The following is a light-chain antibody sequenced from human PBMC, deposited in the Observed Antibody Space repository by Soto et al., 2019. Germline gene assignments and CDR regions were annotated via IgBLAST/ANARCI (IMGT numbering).Light chain of an antibody. V-gene: IGLV2-23*02. CDR3: CSYAGSSTVV. Sequence: QSALTQPASVSGSPGQSITISCTGTSSDVGNYNLVFWYQQHPGKAPKLMIYEVSKRPSGVSNRSSGSKSGNTASLTISGLQAEDEAVYYCCSYAGSSTVVFGGGTKLTVL. CDR2: EVS. J-gene: IGLJ2*01. CDR1: SSDVGNYNL.